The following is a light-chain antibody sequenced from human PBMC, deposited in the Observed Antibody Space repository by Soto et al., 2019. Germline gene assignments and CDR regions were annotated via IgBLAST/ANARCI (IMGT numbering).Light chain of an antibody. J-gene: IGLJ2*01. CDR3: QSYDSSLSGVV. CDR2: NNN. CDR1: SSNIGAGYD. V-gene: IGLV1-40*01. Sequence: QSVLTQPPSVSGAPGQRVTISCTGSSSNIGAGYDVHWYQQLPGTAPKPLIYNNNNRPSGVPDRFSGSKSGTSAYLAITGLQADDEADYYCQSYDSSLSGVVFGGGTKLTVL.